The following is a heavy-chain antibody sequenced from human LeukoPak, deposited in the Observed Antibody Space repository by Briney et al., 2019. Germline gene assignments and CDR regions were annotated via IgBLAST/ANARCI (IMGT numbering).Heavy chain of an antibody. J-gene: IGHJ4*02. CDR3: ARGRSYYDSRELDY. D-gene: IGHD3-22*01. Sequence: GASVKVSFKASGYTFTGYYMHWVRQAPGQGLEWMGWINPNSGGTNYSQKFQGRVTMTRDTSISTAYMELSRLRSDDTAVYYCARGRSYYDSRELDYWGQGTLVTVSS. CDR1: GYTFTGYY. CDR2: INPNSGGT. V-gene: IGHV1-2*02.